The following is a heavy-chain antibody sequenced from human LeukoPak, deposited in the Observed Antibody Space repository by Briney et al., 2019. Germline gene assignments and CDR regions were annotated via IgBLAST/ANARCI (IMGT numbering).Heavy chain of an antibody. CDR2: ISWNSGSI. CDR1: GFTFDDYA. J-gene: IGHJ3*02. Sequence: PGRSLRLSCAASGFTFDDYAMHWVRQAPGKGLEWVSGISWNSGSIGYADSVKGRFTISRDNAKNSLYLQMNSLRAGDTALYYCAKGVTMTGLDAFDIWGQGTMVTVSS. CDR3: AKGVTMTGLDAFDI. D-gene: IGHD3-22*01. V-gene: IGHV3-9*01.